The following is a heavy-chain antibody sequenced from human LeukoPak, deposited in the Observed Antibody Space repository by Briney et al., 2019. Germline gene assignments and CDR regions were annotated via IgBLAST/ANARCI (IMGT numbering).Heavy chain of an antibody. J-gene: IGHJ4*02. CDR2: IYYSGIT. D-gene: IGHD6-19*01. V-gene: IGHV4-39*01. CDR3: VRRDTGWNYFDY. CDR1: GGSISSSSYY. Sequence: SETLSLTCAVSGGSISSSSYYWGWIRQPPGKGLEWIGSIYYSGITYYNPSLKSRVTISVDTSNNQFSLKLTSVLAADTAIYYCVRRDTGWNYFDYWGQGILVTVSS.